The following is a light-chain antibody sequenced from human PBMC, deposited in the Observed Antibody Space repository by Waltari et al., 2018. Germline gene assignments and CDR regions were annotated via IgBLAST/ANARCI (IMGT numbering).Light chain of an antibody. CDR1: HGISNY. Sequence: DIVMTQSPSSLSASVGDRVTITCRASHGISNYLAWYQQKPGKVPGLLIYSASTLQSGVPSRFSGSGSGTDFTLTISSLQPEDVATYYCQKYNIAPWTFGQGTKVEIK. J-gene: IGKJ1*01. CDR3: QKYNIAPWT. V-gene: IGKV1-27*01. CDR2: SAS.